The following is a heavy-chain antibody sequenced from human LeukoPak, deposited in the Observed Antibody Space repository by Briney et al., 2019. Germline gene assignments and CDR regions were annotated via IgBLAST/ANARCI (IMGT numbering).Heavy chain of an antibody. Sequence: SETLSLTCTVSGGSISSSSYYWSWIRQPAGKGLEWIGRIYTSGSTNYNPSLKSRVTISVDKSKNQLSLKLNSVTAADTALYYCARVAYYYDSSGSSRGYYFDYWGQGTLVTVSS. V-gene: IGHV4-61*02. CDR2: IYTSGST. CDR1: GGSISSSSYY. CDR3: ARVAYYYDSSGSSRGYYFDY. J-gene: IGHJ4*02. D-gene: IGHD3-22*01.